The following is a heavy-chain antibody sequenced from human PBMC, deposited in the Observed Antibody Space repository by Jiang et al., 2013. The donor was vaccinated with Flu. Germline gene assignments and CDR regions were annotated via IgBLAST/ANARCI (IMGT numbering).Heavy chain of an antibody. CDR3: ARAPLGSGSYRIDY. J-gene: IGHJ4*02. Sequence: EVKKPGASVKVSCKASGYTFTGYYMHWVRQAPGQGLEWMGRINPNSGGTNYAQKFQGRVTMTRDTSISTAYMELSRLRSDDTAVYYCARAPLGSGSYRIDYWGQGTLVTVSS. CDR1: GYTFTGYY. CDR2: INPNSGGT. V-gene: IGHV1-2*06. D-gene: IGHD3-10*01.